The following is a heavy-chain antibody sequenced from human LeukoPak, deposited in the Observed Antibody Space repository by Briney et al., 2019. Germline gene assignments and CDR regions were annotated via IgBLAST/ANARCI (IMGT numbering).Heavy chain of an antibody. CDR3: TRDPRNLDY. J-gene: IGHJ4*02. CDR2: IYTSGST. D-gene: IGHD1-14*01. V-gene: IGHV4-61*02. Sequence: SETLSLTCTVSGGSISSGSYYWSWIRQPAGKGLEWIGRIYTSGSTNYNPSLKSRVTISVDTSKNQFSLKLSSVTAADTAVYYCTRDPRNLDYWGQGTLVTVSS. CDR1: GGSISSGSYY.